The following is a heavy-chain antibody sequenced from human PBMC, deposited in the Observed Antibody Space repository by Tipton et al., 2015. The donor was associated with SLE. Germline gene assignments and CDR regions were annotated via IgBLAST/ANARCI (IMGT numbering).Heavy chain of an antibody. CDR1: SGSISSYY. CDR3: ARGRGLDLH. J-gene: IGHJ4*02. V-gene: IGHV4-59*12. CDR2: IYYSGST. Sequence: TLFLTCTVSSGSISSYYWSWIRQPPGKGLEWIGYIYYSGSTNYNPSLKSRVTISVDTSKNQFSLKLSSVTAADTAVYYCARGRGLDLHWGQGTLVTVSS. D-gene: IGHD6-19*01.